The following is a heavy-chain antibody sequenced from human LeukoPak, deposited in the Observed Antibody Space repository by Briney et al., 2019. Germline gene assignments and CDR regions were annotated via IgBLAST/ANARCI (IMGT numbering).Heavy chain of an antibody. J-gene: IGHJ4*02. V-gene: IGHV3-30*18. CDR1: GFTFSSYG. CDR3: AKDRGSSGYPLDY. Sequence: GRSLRLSCAASGFTFSSYGMHWVRQAPGKGLEWVAVISYDGSNKYYADSVKGRFTISRDNSKNTLYLQMNSLRAEDTAVYYCAKDRGSSGYPLDYWGQGTLVTVSS. D-gene: IGHD3-22*01. CDR2: ISYDGSNK.